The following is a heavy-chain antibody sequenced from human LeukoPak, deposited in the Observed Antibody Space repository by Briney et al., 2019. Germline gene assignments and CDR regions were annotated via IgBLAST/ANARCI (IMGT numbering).Heavy chain of an antibody. V-gene: IGHV3-64*01. D-gene: IGHD4-23*01. Sequence: PGGSLRLSCAASGFTFSSYAMHWVRQAPGKGLEYVSGISSNGGSTYYANSVKGRFTISRDNSKNTLSLQVGSLQAEDMAVYYCARDGGIGYGGPYYYYMDVWGKGTTVTVSS. CDR3: ARDGGIGYGGPYYYYMDV. CDR2: ISSNGGST. J-gene: IGHJ6*03. CDR1: GFTFSSYA.